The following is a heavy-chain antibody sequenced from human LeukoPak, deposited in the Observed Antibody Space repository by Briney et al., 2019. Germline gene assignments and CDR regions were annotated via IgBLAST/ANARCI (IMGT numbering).Heavy chain of an antibody. Sequence: GSLRLSCAASGFTFSDYYMSWIRQPPGKGLEWIGEINHSGSTNYNPSLKSRVTISVDTSKNQFSLKLSSVTAADTAVYYCARGATAAGSKNFDYWGQGTLVTVSS. CDR1: GFTFSDYY. J-gene: IGHJ4*02. CDR3: ARGATAAGSKNFDY. V-gene: IGHV4-34*01. CDR2: INHSGST. D-gene: IGHD6-13*01.